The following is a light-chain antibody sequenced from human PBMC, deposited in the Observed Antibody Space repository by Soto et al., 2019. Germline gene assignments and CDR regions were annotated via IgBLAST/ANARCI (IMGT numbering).Light chain of an antibody. CDR3: QQYNNWPRT. Sequence: EIVMTQSPATLSVSPGERATLSCRASQSVSSNLAWYQQKPGQAPRLLIYGTSTRATGVPARFSGSGSGTEFTLTTSSLKSEDFAVYYCQQYNNWPRTFGQGTQVEIK. V-gene: IGKV3-15*01. CDR2: GTS. J-gene: IGKJ1*01. CDR1: QSVSSN.